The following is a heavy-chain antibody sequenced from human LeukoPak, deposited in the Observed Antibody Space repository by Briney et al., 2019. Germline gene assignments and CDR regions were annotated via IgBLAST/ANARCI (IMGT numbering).Heavy chain of an antibody. Sequence: GGSLRLSCAASGFTFSNYAMSWVRQAPGKGLEWVSVISGSGGNTDYADSVKGRFTISRDNSKNTLSLQMNSLRAEDTAVYYCARSRQFSRDGYNPSYWYFDLWGRGTLVTVSS. CDR3: ARSRQFSRDGYNPSYWYFDL. CDR1: GFTFSNYA. CDR2: ISGSGGNT. V-gene: IGHV3-23*01. J-gene: IGHJ2*01. D-gene: IGHD5-24*01.